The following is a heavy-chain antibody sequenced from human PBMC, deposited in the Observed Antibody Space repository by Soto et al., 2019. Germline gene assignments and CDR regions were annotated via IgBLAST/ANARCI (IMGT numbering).Heavy chain of an antibody. Sequence: SETLSLTCTVSGGSISSSSYYWGWIRQPPGKGLEWIGSIYYSGSTYYNPSLKSRVTISVDTSKNQFSLKLSSVTAADTAVYYCARDSSSSSTTDAFDIWGQGTMVTVSS. J-gene: IGHJ3*02. D-gene: IGHD6-13*01. V-gene: IGHV4-39*02. CDR2: IYYSGST. CDR3: ARDSSSSSTTDAFDI. CDR1: GGSISSSSYY.